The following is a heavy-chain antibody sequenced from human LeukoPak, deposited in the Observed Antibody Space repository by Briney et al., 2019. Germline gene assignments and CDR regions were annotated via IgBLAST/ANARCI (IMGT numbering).Heavy chain of an antibody. Sequence: GRSLRLSCAASGFTFSSYGMHWVRQAPGKGLEWGAVISYDGSNKYYADSVKGRFTISRDNSKNTLYLQMNSLRAEDTAVYYCAKDLNYWGQGTLVTVSS. V-gene: IGHV3-30*18. J-gene: IGHJ4*02. CDR3: AKDLNY. CDR2: ISYDGSNK. CDR1: GFTFSSYG.